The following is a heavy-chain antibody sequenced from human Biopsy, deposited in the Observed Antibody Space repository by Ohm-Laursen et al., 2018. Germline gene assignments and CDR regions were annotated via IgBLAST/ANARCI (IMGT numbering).Heavy chain of an antibody. CDR1: GDSVTKYY. CDR2: IYYSVMT. V-gene: IGHV4-59*02. Sequence: GTLSLTCTVSGDSVTKYYWSWIRQPPGKGLEWIGHIYYSVMTNYNPSLQSRVSISVDTSRNQVSLTLSSVTAADTAVYYCARDSGILNYGNFKYYHYYGRDVWGQGTAVTVSS. D-gene: IGHD4-11*01. CDR3: ARDSGILNYGNFKYYHYYGRDV. J-gene: IGHJ6*02.